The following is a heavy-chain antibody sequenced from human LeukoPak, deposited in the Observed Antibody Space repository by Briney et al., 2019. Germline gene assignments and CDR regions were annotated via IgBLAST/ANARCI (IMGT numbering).Heavy chain of an antibody. CDR2: ISAYNGQT. CDR1: GYTFTSYY. J-gene: IGHJ3*02. V-gene: IGHV1-18*01. Sequence: ASVKVSCKASGYTFTSYYISWTRQAPGQGLQWMGRISAYNGQTNYAQKVQGRVTMTTDTSTSTVYMELRSLSSDDTAVYYCAWDSGAFEIWGQGTMVTVSS. CDR3: AWDSGAFEI.